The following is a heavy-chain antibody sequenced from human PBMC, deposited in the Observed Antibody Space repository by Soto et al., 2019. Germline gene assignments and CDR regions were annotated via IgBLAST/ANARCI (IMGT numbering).Heavy chain of an antibody. CDR3: ARGPIVGARGGFGFDS. J-gene: IGHJ5*01. V-gene: IGHV4-34*01. D-gene: IGHD1-26*01. CDR2: INHSGST. Sequence: SETLSLTCAVYGGSFSGYYWSWIRQPPGKGLEWIGEINHSGSTNYNPSLGSRVNISEDTSKNQFSLKLSSVTAADTAVYYCARGPIVGARGGFGFDSWGQGTLVTVS. CDR1: GGSFSGYY.